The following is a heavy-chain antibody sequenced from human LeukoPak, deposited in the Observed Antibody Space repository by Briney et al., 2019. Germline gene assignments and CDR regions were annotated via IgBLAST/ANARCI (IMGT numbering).Heavy chain of an antibody. Sequence: SETLSLTCTVPGGSISSYYWSWIRQPPGKGLEWIGYIYYSGSTNYNPSLQSRVTISVDTSKNQFSLKLSSVTAADTAVYYCAREAAAGTFYFDYWGQGTLVTVSS. CDR3: AREAAAGTFYFDY. D-gene: IGHD6-13*01. J-gene: IGHJ4*02. CDR1: GGSISSYY. CDR2: IYYSGST. V-gene: IGHV4-59*12.